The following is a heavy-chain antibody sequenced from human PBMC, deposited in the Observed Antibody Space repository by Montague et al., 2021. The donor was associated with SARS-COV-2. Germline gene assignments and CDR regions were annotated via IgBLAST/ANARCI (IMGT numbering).Heavy chain of an antibody. Sequence: CAISGDSVSSNIATWNWIRQSPSRGFEWLGRTYYRSKWYNDYAVSVKSRVIINPDTSNNRISLQLNSVTPEDTAVYYCARAYCGGDCYFYWYFDLWGRGTLVTVS. CDR3: ARAYCGGDCYFYWYFDL. CDR1: GDSVSSNIAT. D-gene: IGHD2-21*02. V-gene: IGHV6-1*01. CDR2: TYYRSKWYN. J-gene: IGHJ2*01.